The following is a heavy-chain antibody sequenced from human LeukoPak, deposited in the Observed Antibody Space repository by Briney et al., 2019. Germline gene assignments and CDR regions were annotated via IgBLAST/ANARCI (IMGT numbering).Heavy chain of an antibody. CDR3: ARLRDSSGWYATDY. CDR1: GGSISSGGYY. V-gene: IGHV4-31*11. D-gene: IGHD6-19*01. CDR2: IYYSGST. Sequence: SETLSLTCAVSGGSISSGGYYWTWIRQHPGKGLEWIGNIYYSGSTYYNPSLKSPVTISVDTSKSQFSLKLSSVTAADTAVYYCARLRDSSGWYATDYWGQGTLVTVSS. J-gene: IGHJ4*02.